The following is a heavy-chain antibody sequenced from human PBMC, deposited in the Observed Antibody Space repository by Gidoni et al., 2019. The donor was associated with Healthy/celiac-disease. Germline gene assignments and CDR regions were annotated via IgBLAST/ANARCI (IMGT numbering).Heavy chain of an antibody. J-gene: IGHJ4*02. D-gene: IGHD3-10*01. CDR2: IVVGSGNT. CDR1: GFTFTSSA. V-gene: IGHV1-58*01. CDR3: AADFFEDFRGWIALDY. Sequence: QMQLVQSGPEVKKPGTSVKVSCKASGFTFTSSAVQWVRQARGQRLEWIGWIVVGSGNTNYAQKFQERVTITRDMSTSTAYMELSSLRSEDTAVYYCAADFFEDFRGWIALDYWGQGTLVTVSS.